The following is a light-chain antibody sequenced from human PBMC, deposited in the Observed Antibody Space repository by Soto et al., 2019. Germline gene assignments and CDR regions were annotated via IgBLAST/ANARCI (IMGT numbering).Light chain of an antibody. Sequence: EMVFTQCPATLPLSPXEXATXXXXXSHSVSSNYLAWYQQKPGLAPRLLIYDASYRANDIPDRFSGSGSGTDFTLTISSLDPEDFAVYYCQQYGRSPITFGQGTRLEIK. V-gene: IGKV3D-20*01. J-gene: IGKJ5*01. CDR3: QQYGRSPIT. CDR2: DAS. CDR1: HSVSSNY.